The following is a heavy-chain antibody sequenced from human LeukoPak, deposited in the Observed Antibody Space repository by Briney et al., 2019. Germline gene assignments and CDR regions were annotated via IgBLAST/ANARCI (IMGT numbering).Heavy chain of an antibody. J-gene: IGHJ4*02. Sequence: SETLSLTCTVSGGAISSYYWSWIRQPPGKGLGWIGYIYYSGSTNYNPSLKSRVTISVDTSKNQFSLKLRYVTAADTAVYYCAGYSGSWVDFDYWGQGTLVTVSS. CDR3: AGYSGSWVDFDY. CDR1: GGAISSYY. V-gene: IGHV4-59*08. D-gene: IGHD1-26*01. CDR2: IYYSGST.